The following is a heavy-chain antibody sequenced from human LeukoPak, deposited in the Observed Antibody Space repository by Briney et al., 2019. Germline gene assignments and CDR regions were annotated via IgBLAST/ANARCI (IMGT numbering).Heavy chain of an antibody. CDR2: TYYRSKWYN. J-gene: IGHJ4*02. D-gene: IGHD2-2*01. Sequence: SQTLSLTCAISGDSVSSNSAAWNWIRQSPLRGLEWLGRTYYRSKWYNDYAVSVKSRITINPDTSKNQFSLQLNSVTPEDTAVYYCARERSIVVVPAARSYYFDYWGQGTLVTVSS. CDR1: GDSVSSNSAA. V-gene: IGHV6-1*01. CDR3: ARERSIVVVPAARSYYFDY.